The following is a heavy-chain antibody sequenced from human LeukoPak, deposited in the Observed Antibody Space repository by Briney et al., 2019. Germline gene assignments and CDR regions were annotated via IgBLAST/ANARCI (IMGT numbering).Heavy chain of an antibody. D-gene: IGHD6-13*01. CDR2: INPNSGGT. J-gene: IGHJ6*03. Sequence: VASVKVSCKASGYTFTGYYMHWVRQAPGQGLEWMGWINPNSGGTNYAQKFQGRVTMTRDTSISTAYMELSRLRSDGTAVYYCARASSSWYDSHWSSYYYYMDVWGKGTTVTVSS. CDR3: ARASSSWYDSHWSSYYYYMDV. CDR1: GYTFTGYY. V-gene: IGHV1-2*02.